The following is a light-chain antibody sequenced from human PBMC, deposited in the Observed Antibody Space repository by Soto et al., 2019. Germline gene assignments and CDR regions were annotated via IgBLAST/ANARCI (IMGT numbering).Light chain of an antibody. CDR2: DAS. CDR3: QQYDDWPET. V-gene: IGKV3-15*01. Sequence: EKVMTQSPATLSVSPGERATLSCRASQSVSSNLAWYQQKPGQAPRLLIYDASTRATGIPARFSGSGSGTEFTLTISSLQSDDLALYYCQQYDDWPETFGPRTKVEIK. J-gene: IGKJ1*01. CDR1: QSVSSN.